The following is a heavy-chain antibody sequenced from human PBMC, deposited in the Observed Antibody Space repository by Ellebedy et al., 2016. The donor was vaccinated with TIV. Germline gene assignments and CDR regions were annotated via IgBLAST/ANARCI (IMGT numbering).Heavy chain of an antibody. CDR3: VRGSNGWSGLDY. D-gene: IGHD6-19*01. CDR2: ISDKGRTQ. CDR1: GFTFSDYG. Sequence: GESLKISCAASGFTFSDYGMHWVRRTPGKGLEWIGVISDKGRTQYYRDSVKGRFTISRDNAKSTLYLQMNSLRAEDTAVYYCVRGSNGWSGLDYWGQGILVAVSS. V-gene: IGHV3-30*03. J-gene: IGHJ4*02.